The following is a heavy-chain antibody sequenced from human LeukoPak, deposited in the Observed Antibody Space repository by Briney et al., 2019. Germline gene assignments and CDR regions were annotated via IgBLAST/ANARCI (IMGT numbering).Heavy chain of an antibody. CDR2: MNPNSGNT. Sequence: ASVKVSCKASGYTFTSYDISWVRQATGRGLEWMGWMNPNSGNTGYAQKFQGRVTMTRNTSISTAYMELSSLRSEDTAVYYCARVGTAAADYYYYGMDVWGQGTTVTVSS. V-gene: IGHV1-8*01. D-gene: IGHD6-13*01. CDR3: ARVGTAAADYYYYGMDV. J-gene: IGHJ6*02. CDR1: GYTFTSYD.